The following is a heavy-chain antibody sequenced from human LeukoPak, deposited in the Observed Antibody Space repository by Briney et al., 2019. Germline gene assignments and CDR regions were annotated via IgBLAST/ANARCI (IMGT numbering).Heavy chain of an antibody. D-gene: IGHD3-22*01. CDR3: ASPIWDYYDSSGPPDFDY. Sequence: SETLSLTXAVSGYSISSGYYWGWIRQPPGKGLEWIGSIYHSGSTYYNPSLKSRVTISVDTSKNQFSLKLSSVTAADTAVYYCASPIWDYYDSSGPPDFDYWGQGALVTVSS. CDR2: IYHSGST. V-gene: IGHV4-38-2*01. J-gene: IGHJ4*02. CDR1: GYSISSGYY.